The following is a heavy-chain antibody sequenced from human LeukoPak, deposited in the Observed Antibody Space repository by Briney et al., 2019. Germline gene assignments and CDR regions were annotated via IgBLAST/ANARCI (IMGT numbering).Heavy chain of an antibody. V-gene: IGHV3-23*01. Sequence: PGGSLRLSCAASGFTFSSYGMHWVRQAPGKGLEWVSAISGSGGSTYYADSVKGRFTISRDNSKNTLYLQMNSLRAEDTAVYYCAKVSEYVNWFDPWGQGTLVTVSS. CDR3: AKVSEYVNWFDP. CDR2: ISGSGGST. CDR1: GFTFSSYG. D-gene: IGHD3-16*01. J-gene: IGHJ5*02.